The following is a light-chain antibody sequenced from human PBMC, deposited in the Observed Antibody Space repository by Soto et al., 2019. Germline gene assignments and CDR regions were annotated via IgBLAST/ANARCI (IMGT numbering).Light chain of an antibody. CDR3: QQTYTTHEIT. Sequence: DIQMTQSPSSLSASVGDRVTITRRASQSISIYLNWYQLKPAKAPKLMMYGASYLKSGVPTRFSGSGSGTDFTLTISSLQPEDFAIYYCQQTYTTHEITFGQGTRLEIK. J-gene: IGKJ5*01. CDR2: GAS. V-gene: IGKV1-39*01. CDR1: QSISIY.